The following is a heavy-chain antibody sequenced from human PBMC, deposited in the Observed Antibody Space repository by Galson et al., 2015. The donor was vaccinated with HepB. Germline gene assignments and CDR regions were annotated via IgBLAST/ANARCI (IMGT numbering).Heavy chain of an antibody. J-gene: IGHJ4*02. CDR1: GFTFSSYS. CDR2: ISSSSSTI. Sequence: SLRLSCAASGFTFSSYSMNWVRQAPGKGLEWVSYISSSSSTIYYADSVKGRFTISRDNAKNSLYLQMNSLKTEDTAVYYCTTDPQNYYDSSGFDYWGQGTLVAVSS. D-gene: IGHD3-22*01. V-gene: IGHV3-48*01. CDR3: TTDPQNYYDSSGFDY.